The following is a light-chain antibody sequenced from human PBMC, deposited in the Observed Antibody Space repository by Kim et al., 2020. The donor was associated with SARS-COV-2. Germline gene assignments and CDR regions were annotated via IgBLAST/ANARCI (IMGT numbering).Light chain of an antibody. J-gene: IGKJ2*01. V-gene: IGKV3-11*01. CDR1: QSVSSY. CDR2: DAS. Sequence: EIVLTQSPATLSLSPGERATLPCRASQSVSSYLAWYQQKPGQAPRLLIYDASNRATGIPARFSGSGSGTDFTLTISSLEPEDFAVYYCQQRSNWPPYTFGQGTKLEI. CDR3: QQRSNWPPYT.